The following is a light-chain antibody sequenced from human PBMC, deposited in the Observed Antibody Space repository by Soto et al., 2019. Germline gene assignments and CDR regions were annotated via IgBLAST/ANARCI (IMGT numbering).Light chain of an antibody. CDR1: QSISSNF. CDR2: GAS. CDR3: QQNGGSPRT. V-gene: IGKV3-20*01. Sequence: EIVLTQSPGTLSLSPGEGATLSCRASQSISSNFLAWYQQKRGQAPRLLIHGASNRATGIPDRFSGSGSGTDFTLTITRLEPEDFAVDYCQQNGGSPRTFGQGTKVEVK. J-gene: IGKJ1*01.